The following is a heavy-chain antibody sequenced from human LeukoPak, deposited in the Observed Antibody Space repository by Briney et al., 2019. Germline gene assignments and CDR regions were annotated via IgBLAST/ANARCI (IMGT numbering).Heavy chain of an antibody. CDR2: IYYSGST. CDR1: GGSISSSNFY. Sequence: SETLSLTCTVSGGSISSSNFYWGWIRQPPGKGLEWIGSIYYSGSTYYNPSLKSRVSISVDTSKNQFSLKLSSVTAADTAVYYCARLSSDNYGYFDYWGQGALVTVSS. J-gene: IGHJ4*02. D-gene: IGHD3-22*01. CDR3: ARLSSDNYGYFDY. V-gene: IGHV4-39*07.